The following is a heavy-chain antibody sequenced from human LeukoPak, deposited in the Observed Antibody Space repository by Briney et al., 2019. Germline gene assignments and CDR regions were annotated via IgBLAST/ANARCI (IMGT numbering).Heavy chain of an antibody. CDR2: IRYDGSNK. CDR1: GFTFSSYG. D-gene: IGHD3-16*01. J-gene: IGHJ5*02. V-gene: IGHV3-30*02. CDR3: AKDLRDNYSSLGSWFDP. Sequence: GGSLRLSCAASGFTFSSYGMHWVRQAPAKGLEWVAFIRYDGSNKYYADSVKGRFTISRDNSKNTLYLQMNSLRAEDTAVYYCAKDLRDNYSSLGSWFDPWGQGTLVTVSS.